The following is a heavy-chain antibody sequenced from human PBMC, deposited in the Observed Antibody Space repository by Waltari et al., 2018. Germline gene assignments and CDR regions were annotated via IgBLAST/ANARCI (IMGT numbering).Heavy chain of an antibody. D-gene: IGHD3-3*01. CDR2: IYWDDEE. J-gene: IGHJ6*02. CDR3: ARAPGNPHYDFWSGYFHYYYYGMDV. Sequence: QITLRESGPTLVKPTQTLTLTCTFSGFSISTRKVAVGGIRQPPGKALEWLAIIYWDDEERYSPSLKGRLIITKDTSKNQVVLTMTNMDPVDTAVYYCARAPGNPHYDFWSGYFHYYYYGMDVWGQGTTVTVSS. V-gene: IGHV2-5*02. CDR1: GFSISTRKVA.